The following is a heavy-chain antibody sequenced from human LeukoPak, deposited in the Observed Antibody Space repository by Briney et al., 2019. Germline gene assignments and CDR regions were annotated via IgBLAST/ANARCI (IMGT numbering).Heavy chain of an antibody. CDR1: GFTFSSYA. CDR3: AKDGRDSSGWYRNYYDY. J-gene: IGHJ4*02. V-gene: IGHV3-23*01. Sequence: GGSLTLSCAGSGFTFSSYAMSWVRQAPGQGLEWVSVISDSGDYTSYADSVRGRFTISRDNSKSTLYLQMNSLRAEDTAVYYCAKDGRDSSGWYRNYYDYWGQGTLVTVSS. D-gene: IGHD6-19*01. CDR2: ISDSGDYT.